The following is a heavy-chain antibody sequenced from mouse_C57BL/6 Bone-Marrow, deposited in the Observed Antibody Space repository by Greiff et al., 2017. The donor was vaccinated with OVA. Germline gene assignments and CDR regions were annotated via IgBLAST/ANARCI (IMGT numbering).Heavy chain of an antibody. CDR2: IHPSDSDT. Sequence: VQLQQPGAELVKPGASVKVSCKASGYTFTSYWMHWVKQRPGQGLEWIGRIHPSDSDTNYNQKFKGKATLTVDKSSSTAYMQLSSLTSEDSAVYYCATLYYYGSSWDYAMDYWGQGTSVTVSS. D-gene: IGHD1-1*01. CDR1: GYTFTSYW. V-gene: IGHV1-74*01. CDR3: ATLYYYGSSWDYAMDY. J-gene: IGHJ4*01.